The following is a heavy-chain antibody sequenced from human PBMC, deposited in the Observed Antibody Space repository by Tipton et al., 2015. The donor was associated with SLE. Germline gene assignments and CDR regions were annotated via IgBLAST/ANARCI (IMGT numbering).Heavy chain of an antibody. CDR3: AKVAGELFPYYFDY. V-gene: IGHV3-30*02. CDR2: IQYDGSNK. D-gene: IGHD3-10*01. J-gene: IGHJ4*02. Sequence: GSLRLSCKATGFTFSSYDMHWVRQAPGKGLEWVTSIQYDGSNKYYADSVKGRFTISRDNSKNMLYLQMNSLRAEDTAVYYCAKVAGELFPYYFDYWGQGTLVTVSS. CDR1: GFTFSSYD.